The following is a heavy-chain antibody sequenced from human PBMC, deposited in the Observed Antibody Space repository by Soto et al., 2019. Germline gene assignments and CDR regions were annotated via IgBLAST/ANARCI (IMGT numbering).Heavy chain of an antibody. V-gene: IGHV3-74*01. Sequence: EVQLVESGGGLVQPGGSLRLSCAASGFTFSSYWMHWVRQAPGKGLVWVSRINSDGSTTSYADSVKGRFTISRDNAKNTLYLQMNSLRAEDTAVYYCARVGTGAYHFDYRGQGTLVTVSS. CDR3: ARVGTGAYHFDY. CDR2: INSDGSTT. D-gene: IGHD7-27*01. CDR1: GFTFSSYW. J-gene: IGHJ4*02.